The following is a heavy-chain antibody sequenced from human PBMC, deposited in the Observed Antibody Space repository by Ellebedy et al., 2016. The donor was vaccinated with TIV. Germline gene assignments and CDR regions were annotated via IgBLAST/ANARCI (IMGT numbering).Heavy chain of an antibody. CDR2: VHSIGNT. Sequence: SETLFLTXTVYGGSLTDYYWSWIRQPPGKGLEWIGYVHSIGNTNYNPSLKSRVTISIDTSENQLSLKLGSVTAADTAVYYCARALVGTTSFFGYWGQGTLVTVSS. D-gene: IGHD2-21*01. CDR1: GGSLTDYY. V-gene: IGHV4-59*01. CDR3: ARALVGTTSFFGY. J-gene: IGHJ4*02.